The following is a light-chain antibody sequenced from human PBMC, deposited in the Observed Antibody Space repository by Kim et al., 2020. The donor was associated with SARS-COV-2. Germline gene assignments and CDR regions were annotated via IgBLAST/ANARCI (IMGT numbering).Light chain of an antibody. J-gene: IGKJ4*01. V-gene: IGKV3-20*01. CDR1: QSVSSCY. CDR2: GAS. Sequence: PGERATPSCRASQSVSSCYLAWYQQKPGQAPRLLIYGASSRATGIPDRFSGSGSGTDFTLTISRLEPEDFAVYYCQQYGISPPLAFGGGTKVDIK. CDR3: QQYGISPPLA.